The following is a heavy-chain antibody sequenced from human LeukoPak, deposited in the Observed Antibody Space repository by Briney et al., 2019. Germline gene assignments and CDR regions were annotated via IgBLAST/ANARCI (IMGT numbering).Heavy chain of an antibody. CDR3: ARQECSGGICYDYYYGLDV. J-gene: IGHJ6*02. Sequence: KDGESLKISCKGSGYNFTTYWIAWVRQMPGKGLEWMGIIYPGDSDTRYSPSSQGQVTISADKSISSAYLQWASLKASDTAMYYCARQECSGGICYDYYYGLDVWGQGTTVTVSS. CDR1: GYNFTTYW. D-gene: IGHD2-15*01. CDR2: IYPGDSDT. V-gene: IGHV5-51*01.